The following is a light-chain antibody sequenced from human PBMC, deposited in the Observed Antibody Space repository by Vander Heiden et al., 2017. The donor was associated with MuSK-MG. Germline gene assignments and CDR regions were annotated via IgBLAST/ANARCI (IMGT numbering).Light chain of an antibody. J-gene: IGKJ3*01. CDR3: QQRSNWVFT. Sequence: EIVLTQSPATLSLSPGERATISCRASQSVSSQAPRLLIYDASNRATGIPARFSGSGSGTDFTLTISSLEPEDFAVYYCQQRSNWVFTFGPGTKVEIK. CDR2: DAS. CDR1: QSVSS. V-gene: IGKV3-11*01.